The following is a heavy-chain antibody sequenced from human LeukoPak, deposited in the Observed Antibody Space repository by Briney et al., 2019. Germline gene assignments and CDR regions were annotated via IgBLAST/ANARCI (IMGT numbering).Heavy chain of an antibody. CDR2: ISSSGSTI. CDR1: GFTFSDYY. CDR3: ARDSPRSGWPNAFDI. J-gene: IGHJ3*02. D-gene: IGHD6-19*01. V-gene: IGHV3-11*01. Sequence: GGSLRLSCAASGFTFSDYYMNWIRQAPGKGLEWVSYISSSGSTIYYADSVKGRFTISRDNAKNSLYLQMNSLRAEDTAVYYCARDSPRSGWPNAFDIWGQGTMVTVSS.